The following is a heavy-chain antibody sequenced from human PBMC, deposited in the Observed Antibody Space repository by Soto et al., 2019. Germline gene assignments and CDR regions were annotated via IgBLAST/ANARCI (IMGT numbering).Heavy chain of an antibody. Sequence: QVQLVQSGAEVKKPGASVKVSCKASGYTFTGYYMHWVRQAPGQGLEWMGWINPNSGGTNYAQKLQGWVTMTRDTSSSTAYMELSRLRSDDTAVYYCARRAIYYGMDVWGQGTTVTVSS. J-gene: IGHJ6*02. CDR1: GYTFTGYY. CDR3: ARRAIYYGMDV. V-gene: IGHV1-2*04. D-gene: IGHD3-3*01. CDR2: INPNSGGT.